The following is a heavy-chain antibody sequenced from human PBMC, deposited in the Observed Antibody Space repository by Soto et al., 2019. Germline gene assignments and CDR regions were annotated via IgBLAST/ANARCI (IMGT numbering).Heavy chain of an antibody. V-gene: IGHV1-8*01. Sequence: QVQLVQSGAEVKKPGASVKVSCKASGYTFTSYDINWVRQATGQGLEWMGWMNPNSGNTGYAQKLQGRVTMTRNNSISTAYMGLSRLRSEDTAVYYCARERTYFGDYWGQGTLVSVSS. CDR2: MNPNSGNT. D-gene: IGHD3-9*01. CDR3: ARERTYFGDY. CDR1: GYTFTSYD. J-gene: IGHJ4*02.